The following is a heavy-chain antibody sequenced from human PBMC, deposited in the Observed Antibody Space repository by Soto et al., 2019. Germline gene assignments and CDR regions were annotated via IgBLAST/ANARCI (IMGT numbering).Heavy chain of an antibody. V-gene: IGHV1-2*02. Sequence: ASVKVSCKACGDTFTGYFMHWVRQAPGQGLEWMGWINPYSGGADYAQSFQGRVTMTRDTSISTVYMELSRLRFDDTAVYYCARVIRGAYYNSPLDTWGQGTVVTVSS. D-gene: IGHD3-10*01. CDR3: ARVIRGAYYNSPLDT. CDR1: GDTFTGYF. CDR2: INPYSGGA. J-gene: IGHJ5*02.